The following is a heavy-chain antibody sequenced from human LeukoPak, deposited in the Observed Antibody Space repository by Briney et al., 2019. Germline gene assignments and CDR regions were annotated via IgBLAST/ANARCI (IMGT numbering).Heavy chain of an antibody. CDR2: INHSGST. CDR3: ARGLPMVRGVIITPPRRPEGFDY. Sequence: SETLSLTCAVYGGSFSGYYWSWIRQPPGKGLEWIGEINHSGSTNYNPSLKSRVTISVDTSKNQFSLKLSSVTAADTAVYYCARGLPMVRGVIITPPRRPEGFDYWGQGTLVTVSS. J-gene: IGHJ4*02. CDR1: GGSFSGYY. V-gene: IGHV4-34*01. D-gene: IGHD3-10*01.